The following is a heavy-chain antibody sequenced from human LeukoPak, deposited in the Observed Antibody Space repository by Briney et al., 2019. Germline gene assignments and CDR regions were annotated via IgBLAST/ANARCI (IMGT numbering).Heavy chain of an antibody. D-gene: IGHD3-22*01. J-gene: IGHJ3*02. CDR2: INWNGGST. V-gene: IGHV3-20*04. Sequence: PGGSLRLSCAACGWTFDEYGMSGVGQAPGKGVAGVAGINWNGGSTDFADAVKGRFTIFRGNAKKSVYPQMNSLRAEDHALVYCSTEPAEAYYYDSSGYYPPGAFDIWGQGTMVTVSS. CDR3: STEPAEAYYYDSSGYYPPGAFDI. CDR1: GWTFDEYG.